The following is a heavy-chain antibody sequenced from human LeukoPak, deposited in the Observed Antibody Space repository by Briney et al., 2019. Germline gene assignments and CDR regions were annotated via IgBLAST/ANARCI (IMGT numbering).Heavy chain of an antibody. CDR2: INPNSGGT. J-gene: IGHJ4*02. CDR1: GYTFTGYY. D-gene: IGHD4-17*01. CDR3: ARVYDYGDYGLDY. Sequence: ASVKVSCKASGYTFTGYYMHWVRQAPGQGLEWMGWINPNSGGTNYAQKSQGRVTMTRDTSISTAYMELSRLRSDDTAVYYCARVYDYGDYGLDYWGQGTLVTVSS. V-gene: IGHV1-2*02.